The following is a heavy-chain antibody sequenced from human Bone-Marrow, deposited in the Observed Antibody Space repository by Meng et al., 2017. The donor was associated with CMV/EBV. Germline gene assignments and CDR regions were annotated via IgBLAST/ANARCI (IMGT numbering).Heavy chain of an antibody. CDR3: ARDKAHYDHRGDYGMDV. J-gene: IGHJ6*02. CDR2: INSDGSST. V-gene: IGHV3-74*01. CDR1: GFTFSSYW. Sequence: GGSLRLSCAASGFTFSSYWMHWVRQAPGKGLVWVSRINSDGSSTSYADSVRGRFTISRDNAKNTLYLQMNSLRAEDTAVYYCARDKAHYDHRGDYGMDVWGQGTTVTVSS. D-gene: IGHD3-3*01.